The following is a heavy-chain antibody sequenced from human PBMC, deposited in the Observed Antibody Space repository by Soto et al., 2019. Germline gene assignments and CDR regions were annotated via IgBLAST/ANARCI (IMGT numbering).Heavy chain of an antibody. CDR1: GGSISSGGYY. CDR2: IDYSGST. V-gene: IGHV4-31*03. J-gene: IGHJ4*02. D-gene: IGHD2-2*01. CDR3: ARSSTSANYFDY. Sequence: QVQLQESGPGLVKPSQTLSLTCTVSGGSISSGGYYWSWIRQHPGKGLEWSGYIDYSGSTYYNPSLKSRVTISVDTSKNQFSLKLSSVTAADTAVYYCARSSTSANYFDYWGQGTLVTVSS.